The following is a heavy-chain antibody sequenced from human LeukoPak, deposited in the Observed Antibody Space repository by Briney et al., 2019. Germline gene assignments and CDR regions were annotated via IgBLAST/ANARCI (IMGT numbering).Heavy chain of an antibody. CDR2: IYSGGST. V-gene: IGHV3-53*01. Sequence: PGGSLRLSCAASGFTVSSNYMSWVRQAPGKGLEWVSVIYSGGSTYYADSVKGRFTISRDNSKNTLYLQMNSLRAEDTAVYYCASVTTPGYMDVWGKGTTVTVSS. J-gene: IGHJ6*03. CDR3: ASVTTPGYMDV. D-gene: IGHD4-17*01. CDR1: GFTVSSNY.